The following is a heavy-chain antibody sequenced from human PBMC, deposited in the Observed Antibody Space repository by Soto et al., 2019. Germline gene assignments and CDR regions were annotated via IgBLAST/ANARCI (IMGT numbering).Heavy chain of an antibody. D-gene: IGHD3-3*01. J-gene: IGHJ3*02. Sequence: QAQLVQSGAEVRKPWASVNVSCRTSGYTFMNYGVSWVRQAPGQGLVWMGWINTYNGQTNVAQNFQGRVTLSSDASARTVYMELSSLVSDATALYLWVREVIWSATLIWGVVARSFDIWGQGTPFTFSS. CDR2: INTYNGQT. CDR1: GYTFMNYG. V-gene: IGHV1-18*01. CDR3: VREVIWSATLIWGVVARSFDI.